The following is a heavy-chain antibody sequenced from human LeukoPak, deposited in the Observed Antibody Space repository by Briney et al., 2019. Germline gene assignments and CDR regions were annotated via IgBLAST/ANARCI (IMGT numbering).Heavy chain of an antibody. V-gene: IGHV4-34*01. Sequence: SETLSLTCAVYGGSFSGYYWSWIRQPPGKGLEWIGEINHSGSTNYNPSLKSRVTISVDTSRNQFSLKLSSVTAADTAVYYCARDLSWGGSYMMNDAFDIWGQGTMVTVSS. CDR3: ARDLSWGGSYMMNDAFDI. J-gene: IGHJ3*02. CDR1: GGSFSGYY. CDR2: INHSGST. D-gene: IGHD1-26*01.